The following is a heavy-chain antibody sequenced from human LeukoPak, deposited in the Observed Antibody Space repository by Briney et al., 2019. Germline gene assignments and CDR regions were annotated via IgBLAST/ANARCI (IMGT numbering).Heavy chain of an antibody. D-gene: IGHD5-24*01. CDR1: GYTFTSYD. V-gene: IGHV1-8*01. CDR2: MNPNSGNT. CDR3: AREGTRLQLLPFDY. Sequence: ASVKVSCKASGYTFTSYDINWVRQATGQGLEWMGWMNPNSGNTGYAQKFQGRVTMTRNTSISTAYMELSSLRSEDTAVYYCAREGTRLQLLPFDYWGQGTLVTVSS. J-gene: IGHJ4*02.